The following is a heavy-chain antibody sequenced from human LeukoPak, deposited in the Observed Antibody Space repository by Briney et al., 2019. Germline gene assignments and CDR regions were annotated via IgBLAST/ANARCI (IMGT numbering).Heavy chain of an antibody. D-gene: IGHD4-23*01. V-gene: IGHV3-33*01. CDR1: GFTFSSYG. CDR3: ARDGVYGGNSGDYFDY. Sequence: PGGSLRLSCAASGFTFSSYGMHWVRQAPGKGLEWVAVIWYDGSNKYYADSVKGRFTISRDNSKNTLYLQMNSLRAEDTAVYYCARDGVYGGNSGDYFDYWGQGTLVTVSS. J-gene: IGHJ4*02. CDR2: IWYDGSNK.